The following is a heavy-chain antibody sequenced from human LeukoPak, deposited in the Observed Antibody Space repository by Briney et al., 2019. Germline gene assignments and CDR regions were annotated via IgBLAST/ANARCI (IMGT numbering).Heavy chain of an antibody. Sequence: SETLSLTCTVSGGSISSYYWSWIRQPPGKGLEWIAYIYYSGSTNYNPSLKSRVTISLDTSKNQFFLKLSSVNAADTAIYYCARVGGYNDAFDIWGQGTMVTVSS. CDR3: ARVGGYNDAFDI. D-gene: IGHD5-24*01. V-gene: IGHV4-59*01. J-gene: IGHJ3*02. CDR1: GGSISSYY. CDR2: IYYSGST.